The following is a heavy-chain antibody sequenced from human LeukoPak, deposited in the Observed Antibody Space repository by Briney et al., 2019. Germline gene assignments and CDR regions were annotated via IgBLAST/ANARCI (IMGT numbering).Heavy chain of an antibody. J-gene: IGHJ4*02. Sequence: ASVKVSCKVSGYTLTELSMHWVRQAPGKGLEWMGGFDPEDGETIYAQKFQGRVTMTEDTSTDTAYMELSSLTSEDTAVYYCARSIVGATSVLSDYWGQGTLVTVSS. CDR2: FDPEDGET. D-gene: IGHD1-26*01. CDR3: ARSIVGATSVLSDY. V-gene: IGHV1-24*01. CDR1: GYTLTELS.